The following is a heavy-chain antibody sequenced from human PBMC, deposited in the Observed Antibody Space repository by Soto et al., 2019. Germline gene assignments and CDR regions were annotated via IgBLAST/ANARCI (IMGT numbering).Heavy chain of an antibody. CDR2: IYWDDDE. CDR3: AHSLDVGLNPTITDSRVPGLFDY. V-gene: IGHV2-5*08. CDR1: GGSISSYYW. D-gene: IGHD1-20*01. J-gene: IGHJ4*02. Sequence: TLSLTCTVSGGSISSYYWSWIRQPPGKALEWIAIIYWDDDERYSPSLKNRLTITKDTSKNQVVLIMTDMDPADTGTYYCAHSLDVGLNPTITDSRVPGLFDYWGPGTLVTVSS.